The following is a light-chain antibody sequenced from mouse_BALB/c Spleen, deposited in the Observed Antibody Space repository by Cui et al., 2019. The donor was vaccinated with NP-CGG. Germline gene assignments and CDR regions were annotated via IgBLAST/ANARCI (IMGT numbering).Light chain of an antibody. Sequence: QAVVTQESPPTTSPGETVTLTCRSSTGAVTTSNYANWVQEKPDHLFTGLIGGTKNRAPGVPARFSGSLIGDKAALTITGAQTEDEAIYFCALWYSNHWVFGGGTKLTVL. CDR1: TGAVTTSNY. V-gene: IGLV1*01. CDR2: GTK. J-gene: IGLJ1*01. CDR3: ALWYSNHWV.